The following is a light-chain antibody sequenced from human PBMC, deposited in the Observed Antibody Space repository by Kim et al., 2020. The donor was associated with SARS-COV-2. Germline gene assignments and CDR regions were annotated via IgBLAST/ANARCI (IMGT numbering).Light chain of an antibody. CDR1: SSDVGTYNL. CDR3: CSYAGSSTVV. V-gene: IGLV2-23*02. J-gene: IGLJ2*01. CDR2: EVT. Sequence: GQSITISCTGTSSDVGTYNLVSWYQQHPGKAPKLMIFEVTERPSGVSNRFSGSKSANTASLTISGLQAEDEADYYCCSYAGSSTVVFGGGTKVTVL.